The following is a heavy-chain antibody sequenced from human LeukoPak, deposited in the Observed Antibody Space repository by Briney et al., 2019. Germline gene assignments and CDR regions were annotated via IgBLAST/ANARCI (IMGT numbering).Heavy chain of an antibody. V-gene: IGHV3-21*01. J-gene: IGHJ4*02. Sequence: GGSLRLFCAASGFTFSSYSMNWVRQAPGKGLEWVSSISSSSYIYYADSVKGRFTISRDNAQNSLYLRMNSLRAEDTAVYYCARDTYGGYSIDYWGQGTLVTVSS. CDR2: ISSSSYI. CDR3: ARDTYGGYSIDY. CDR1: GFTFSSYS. D-gene: IGHD4-17*01.